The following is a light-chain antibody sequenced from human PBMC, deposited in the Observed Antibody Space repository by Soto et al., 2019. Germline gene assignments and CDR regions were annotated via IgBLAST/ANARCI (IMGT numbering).Light chain of an antibody. J-gene: IGKJ5*01. Sequence: AIQLTQSPSSLSASVGDRVTITGRASQGISSALAWYQQKPGKAPKLLIYDASSLESGVPSRFSGSGSGTDFTLTISSLQPEDFATYYCQQFNNYQGTFGQGTRLEIK. CDR1: QGISSA. CDR3: QQFNNYQGT. CDR2: DAS. V-gene: IGKV1D-13*01.